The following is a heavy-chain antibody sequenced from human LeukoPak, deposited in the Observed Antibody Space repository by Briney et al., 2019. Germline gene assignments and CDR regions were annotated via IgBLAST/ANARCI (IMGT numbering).Heavy chain of an antibody. V-gene: IGHV3-30-3*01. CDR1: GFTFSNYA. D-gene: IGHD3-22*01. CDR2: ISYDGSNT. CDR3: GRGVGYYYDSSGYYYPSFDI. J-gene: IGHJ4*02. Sequence: GGSLRLSCTASGFTFSNYAMHWVRQAPGKGLEWVAVISYDGSNTYYADSVKGRFTVSRDNSKNTLYLQMNSLRAEDTAMYYCGRGVGYYYDSSGYYYPSFDIWGQGTLVTVSS.